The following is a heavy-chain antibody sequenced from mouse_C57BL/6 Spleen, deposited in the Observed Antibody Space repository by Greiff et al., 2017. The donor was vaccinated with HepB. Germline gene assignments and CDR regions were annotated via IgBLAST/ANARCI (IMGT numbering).Heavy chain of an antibody. Sequence: VQLQQPGTELVKPGASVKLSCKASGYTFTSYWMHWVEQRPGQGLEWIGNINPSNGGTNYNEKFKSKATLTVDKSSSTAYMQLSSLTSEDSAVYYCARSPYGNLRGFAYWGQGTLVTVSA. J-gene: IGHJ3*01. CDR3: ARSPYGNLRGFAY. D-gene: IGHD2-10*02. CDR2: INPSNGGT. V-gene: IGHV1-53*01. CDR1: GYTFTSYW.